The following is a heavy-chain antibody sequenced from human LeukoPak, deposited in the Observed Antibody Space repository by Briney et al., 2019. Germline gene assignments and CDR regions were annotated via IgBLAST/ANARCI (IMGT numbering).Heavy chain of an antibody. Sequence: GASVKVSCKASGGTFSSYAISWVRQAPGQGLEWMGGIIPIFGTANYAQKFQGRVTITADESTSTAYMELSSLRSEDTAVYYCARDLGSSWYEVGYYFDYWGQGTLVTVSS. D-gene: IGHD6-13*01. CDR1: GGTFSSYA. V-gene: IGHV1-69*13. CDR2: IIPIFGTA. CDR3: ARDLGSSWYEVGYYFDY. J-gene: IGHJ4*02.